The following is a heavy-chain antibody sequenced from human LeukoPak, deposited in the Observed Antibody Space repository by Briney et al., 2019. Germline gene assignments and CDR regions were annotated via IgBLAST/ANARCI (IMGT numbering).Heavy chain of an antibody. J-gene: IGHJ4*02. V-gene: IGHV4-38-2*02. CDR3: AKHYMGSSYNHGLDC. Sequence: SETLSLTCTVSGYSISSGYYWGWIRQPPGKGLEWIGSIYHSGSTYYNPSLKSRVTISVDTSKNQFSLKLSSVTAADTALYYCAKHYMGSSYNHGLDCWGQGTLVTVSS. CDR2: IYHSGST. CDR1: GYSISSGYY. D-gene: IGHD3-10*01.